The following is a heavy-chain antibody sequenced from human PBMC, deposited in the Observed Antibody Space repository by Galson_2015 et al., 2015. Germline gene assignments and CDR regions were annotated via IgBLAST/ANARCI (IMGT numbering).Heavy chain of an antibody. V-gene: IGHV3-7*01. CDR2: IKPGGNEE. CDR3: ARGRVGTTYFDY. D-gene: IGHD1-26*01. J-gene: IGHJ4*02. Sequence: SLRLSCAASGSTFSYSWMAWVRQAPGKGLEWVANIKPGGNEEYYVDSVKGRFTISRDDAKNSLYLQMNSLRAEDTAVYYCARGRVGTTYFDYWGQGTLVTVSS. CDR1: GSTFSYSW.